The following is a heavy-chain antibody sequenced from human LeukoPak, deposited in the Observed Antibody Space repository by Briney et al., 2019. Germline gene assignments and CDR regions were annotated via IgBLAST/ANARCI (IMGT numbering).Heavy chain of an antibody. CDR3: ARDARGHPGYGDPLA. Sequence: ASVKVSCKASGGTFSSYAFSWVRQAPGQGLEWMGWINTNTGNPTYAQGFTGRFVFSLDTSVSTAYLQISSLKAEDTAVYYCARDARGHPGYGDPLAWGQGTTVTVSS. CDR1: GGTFSSYA. CDR2: INTNTGNP. D-gene: IGHD4-17*01. J-gene: IGHJ6*02. V-gene: IGHV7-4-1*02.